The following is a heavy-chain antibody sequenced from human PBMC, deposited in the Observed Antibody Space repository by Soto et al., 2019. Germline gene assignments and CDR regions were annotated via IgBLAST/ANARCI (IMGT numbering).Heavy chain of an antibody. J-gene: IGHJ3*02. CDR3: ARDXWSIVVVVAATYDAFDI. Sequence: ASVKVSCKASGYTFTSYGISWVRQAPGQGLEWMGWISAYNGNTNYAQKLQGRVTMTTDTSTSTAYMELRSLRSDDTAVYYCARDXWSIVVVVAATYDAFDIWGQGTMVTVSS. CDR1: GYTFTSYG. V-gene: IGHV1-18*04. D-gene: IGHD2-15*01. CDR2: ISAYNGNT.